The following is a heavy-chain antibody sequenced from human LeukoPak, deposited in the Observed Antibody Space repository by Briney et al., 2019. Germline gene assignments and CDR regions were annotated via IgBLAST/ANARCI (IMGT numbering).Heavy chain of an antibody. Sequence: GASVKVSCKASGYTFTSYAMHWVRQAPGQRLEWMGWINAGNGNTKYSQKFQGRVTITRDTSASTAYMELSSLRSEDTAVYYCARGELSSGWYGLDYWGQGTLVTVSS. D-gene: IGHD6-19*01. CDR1: GYTFTSYA. CDR3: ARGELSSGWYGLDY. V-gene: IGHV1-3*01. CDR2: INAGNGNT. J-gene: IGHJ4*02.